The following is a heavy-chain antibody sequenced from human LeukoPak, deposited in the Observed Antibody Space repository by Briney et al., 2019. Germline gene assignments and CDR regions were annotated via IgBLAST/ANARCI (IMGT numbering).Heavy chain of an antibody. CDR1: GYNFGTSW. Sequence: GESLKISCKGSGYNFGTSWTGWVRQMPGKGLEWMGIIYPSDSDTRYTPSFQGQVTFSVDKSITTAYLQWSSLKASDTAIYYCARRANSGWLLASYFDCWGQGTLVTVSS. V-gene: IGHV5-51*01. CDR2: IYPSDSDT. J-gene: IGHJ4*02. CDR3: ARRANSGWLLASYFDC. D-gene: IGHD6-19*01.